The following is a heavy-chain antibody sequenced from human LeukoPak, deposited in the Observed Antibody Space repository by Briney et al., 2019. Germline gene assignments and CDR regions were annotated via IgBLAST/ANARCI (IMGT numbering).Heavy chain of an antibody. CDR2: IYYSGST. Sequence: SETLSLTCSVSGGSISGISYYWGWIRQPPEKGLEWIGNIYYSGSTYNNPSLESRVIISVDTSKNQFSLKLTSVTAADTAVYYCARQGVVGATGFDYWGREPWSPSPQ. D-gene: IGHD1-26*01. J-gene: IGHJ4*02. V-gene: IGHV4-39*01. CDR1: GGSISGISYY. CDR3: ARQGVVGATGFDY.